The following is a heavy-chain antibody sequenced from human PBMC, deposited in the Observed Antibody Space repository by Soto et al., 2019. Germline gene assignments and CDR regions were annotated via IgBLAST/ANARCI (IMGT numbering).Heavy chain of an antibody. CDR2: IYYSGST. CDR3: ARADYVWGSYRYTGSWFDP. V-gene: IGHV4-30-4*01. CDR1: GGSISSGDYY. J-gene: IGHJ5*02. D-gene: IGHD3-16*02. Sequence: SETLPLTCTVSGGSISSGDYYWSWIRQPPGKGLEWIGYIYYSGSTYYNPSLKSRVTISVDTSKNQFSLKLSSVPAADTAVYYCARADYVWGSYRYTGSWFDPWGQGTLVTVSS.